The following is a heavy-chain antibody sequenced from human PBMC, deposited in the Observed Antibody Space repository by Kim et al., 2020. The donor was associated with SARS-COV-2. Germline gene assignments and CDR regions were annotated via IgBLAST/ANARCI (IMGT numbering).Heavy chain of an antibody. J-gene: IGHJ3*02. CDR1: GGSFSGYY. CDR2: INHSGST. Sequence: SETLSLICADYGGSFSGYYWSWIRQPPGKGLEWIGEINHSGSTNYNPSIKSRVNISVDTSKNQYSLKLSSVTAADTAVYYCARGVEGTAIMFGAVDIWG. D-gene: IGHD2-21*02. CDR3: ARGVEGTAIMFGAVDI. V-gene: IGHV4-34*01.